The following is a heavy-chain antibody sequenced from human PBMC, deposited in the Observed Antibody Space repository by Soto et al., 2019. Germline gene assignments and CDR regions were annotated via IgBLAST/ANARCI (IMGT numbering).Heavy chain of an antibody. CDR2: ISYDGSNK. J-gene: IGHJ6*02. D-gene: IGHD2-2*02. CDR3: AKDQVNQPLLYPDGDYYYYGMDV. V-gene: IGHV3-30*18. Sequence: QVQLVESGGGVVQPGRSLRLSCAASGFTFSSYGMHWVRQAPGKGLEWVAVISYDGSNKYYADSVKGRFTISSDNSKNTLYLQMNSLRAEDTAVYYCAKDQVNQPLLYPDGDYYYYGMDVWGQGTTVTVSS. CDR1: GFTFSSYG.